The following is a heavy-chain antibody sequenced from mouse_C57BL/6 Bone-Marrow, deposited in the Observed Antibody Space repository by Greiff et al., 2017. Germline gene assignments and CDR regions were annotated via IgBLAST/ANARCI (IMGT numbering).Heavy chain of an antibody. D-gene: IGHD2-4*01. CDR1: GFSLTSYG. V-gene: IGHV2-9*01. Sequence: VQGVESGPGLVAPSQRLSITCTVSGFSLTSYGVDWVRQPPGKGLEWLGVIWGGGSTNYNSALMSRLSISKDNSKSQVFLKMNSLQTDDTAMYYCAKQRGYDYDRNYYAMDYWGQGTSVTVSS. CDR2: IWGGGST. CDR3: AKQRGYDYDRNYYAMDY. J-gene: IGHJ4*01.